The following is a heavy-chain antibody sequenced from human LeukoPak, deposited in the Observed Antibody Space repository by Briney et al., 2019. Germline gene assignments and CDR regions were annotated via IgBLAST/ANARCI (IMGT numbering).Heavy chain of an antibody. Sequence: GGSLRLSCAASGFTFSSYWMSWVRQAPGKGLEWVANIKQDGSEKYYVDSVKGRFTISRDNTKSSLYLQMNSLRDEDTAVYYCARDIGDCSSLSCYNHYYYMDVWSKGTTVTVSS. CDR1: GFTFSSYW. CDR3: ARDIGDCSSLSCYNHYYYMDV. J-gene: IGHJ6*03. D-gene: IGHD2-2*02. V-gene: IGHV3-7*01. CDR2: IKQDGSEK.